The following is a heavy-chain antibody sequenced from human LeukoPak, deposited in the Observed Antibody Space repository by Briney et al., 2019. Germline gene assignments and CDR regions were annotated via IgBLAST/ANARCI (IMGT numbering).Heavy chain of an antibody. CDR1: GYTFSDYY. V-gene: IGHV1-2*02. J-gene: IGHJ4*02. CDR2: INPNSGGA. CDR3: ARAPRYYYDSSGPGY. Sequence: ASVKISCKASGYTFSDYYMHWVRQAPGQGLEWMGWINPNSGGAKYAQKFQGRVTMTRDTSINTAYMELSRLRSDDTAVYYCARAPRYYYDSSGPGYWGQGTLVTVSS. D-gene: IGHD3-22*01.